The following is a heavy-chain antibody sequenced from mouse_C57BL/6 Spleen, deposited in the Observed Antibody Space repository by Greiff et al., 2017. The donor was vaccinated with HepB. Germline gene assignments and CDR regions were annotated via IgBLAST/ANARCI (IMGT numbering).Heavy chain of an antibody. V-gene: IGHV1-82*01. CDR1: GYAFSSSW. J-gene: IGHJ3*01. CDR2: IYPGDGDT. D-gene: IGHD2-3*01. Sequence: QVQLKQSGPELVKPGASVKISCKASGYAFSSSWMNWVKQRPGKGLEWIGRIYPGDGDTNYNGKFKGKATLTADKSSSTAYMQLSSLTSEDSEVYFCARGVSYDGYYGWFAYWGQGTLVTVSA. CDR3: ARGVSYDGYYGWFAY.